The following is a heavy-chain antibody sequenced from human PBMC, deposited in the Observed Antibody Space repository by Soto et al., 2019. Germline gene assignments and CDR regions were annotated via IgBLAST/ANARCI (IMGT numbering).Heavy chain of an antibody. Sequence: SGGSLRLSCAASGFTFSSYAMSWVRQAPGKGLEWVSAISGSGGSTYYADSVKGRFTISRDNSKNTLYLQMNSLRAEDTAVYYCAKLVRGTNWFDPWGQGTLVTVSS. V-gene: IGHV3-23*01. D-gene: IGHD3-10*01. CDR1: GFTFSSYA. J-gene: IGHJ5*02. CDR2: ISGSGGST. CDR3: AKLVRGTNWFDP.